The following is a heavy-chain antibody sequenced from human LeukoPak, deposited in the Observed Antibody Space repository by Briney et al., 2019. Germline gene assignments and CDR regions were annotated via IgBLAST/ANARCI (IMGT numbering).Heavy chain of an antibody. J-gene: IGHJ3*02. V-gene: IGHV3-23*01. D-gene: IGHD1-26*01. Sequence: GGSLRLSRAASTFSFRNFGMSWVRLAPGKGLEWVSGISDSGHRTDYADSVEGRFTISRDDSKNTLHLQMDSLRAEDTALYYCARKKWEPTSNDAFDIWGQGTMVTVSS. CDR3: ARKKWEPTSNDAFDI. CDR1: TFSFRNFG. CDR2: ISDSGHRT.